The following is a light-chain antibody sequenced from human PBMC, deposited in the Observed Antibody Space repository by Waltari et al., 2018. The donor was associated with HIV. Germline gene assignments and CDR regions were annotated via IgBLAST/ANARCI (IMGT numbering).Light chain of an antibody. CDR1: QSINNY. J-gene: IGKJ3*01. V-gene: IGKV3-11*01. Sequence: EIVLTQSPATLSLSSGERATLSCRASQSINNYLAWYQQKPGQAPRLLIYDASNRATGIPARFSGSESETDFTLTISSLEPEDFAVYYCQQRSKWPLFTFGPGTKVDIK. CDR2: DAS. CDR3: QQRSKWPLFT.